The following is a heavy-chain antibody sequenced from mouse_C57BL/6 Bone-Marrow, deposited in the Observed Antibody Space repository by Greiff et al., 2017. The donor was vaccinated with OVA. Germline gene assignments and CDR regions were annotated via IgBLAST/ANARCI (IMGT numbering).Heavy chain of an antibody. CDR3: ARRGLLLRGGYYFDY. CDR1: GYTFTDYY. V-gene: IGHV1-76*01. Sequence: VKLMESGAELVRPGASVKLSCKASGYTFTDYYINWVKQRPGQGLEWIARIYPGSGNTYYNEKFKGKATLTAEKSSSTAYMQLSSLTSEDSAVYFCARRGLLLRGGYYFDYWGQGTTLTVSS. CDR2: IYPGSGNT. D-gene: IGHD1-1*01. J-gene: IGHJ2*01.